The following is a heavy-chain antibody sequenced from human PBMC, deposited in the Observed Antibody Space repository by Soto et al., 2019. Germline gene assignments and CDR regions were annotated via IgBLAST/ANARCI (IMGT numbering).Heavy chain of an antibody. J-gene: IGHJ4*02. V-gene: IGHV4-59*01. Sequence: QVQLQESGPGLVKPSETLSLTCTVSGGSISSYYWSWIRQPPGKGLEWIGYIYYSGSTNYNPSLKSRVTISVDTSKNQFSLKLSSVTAADTAVYYCARAGEDGRVWFGELPIPLDYWGQGTLVTVSS. CDR3: ARAGEDGRVWFGELPIPLDY. CDR2: IYYSGST. D-gene: IGHD3-10*01. CDR1: GGSISSYY.